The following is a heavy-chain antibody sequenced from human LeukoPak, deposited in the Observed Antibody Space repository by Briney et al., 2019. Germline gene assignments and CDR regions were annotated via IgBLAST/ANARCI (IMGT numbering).Heavy chain of an antibody. V-gene: IGHV3-7*01. D-gene: IGHD3-10*01. Sequence: PGGSLRLSCAASGFTFSSYWMSWVRQAPGKGLEWVANIKQDGSEKYYVDSVKGRFTISRDNAQNSLYLQMNSLRVEDTAVYYCARDETGGYFENWGQGTLVTVSS. CDR1: GFTFSSYW. J-gene: IGHJ4*02. CDR3: ARDETGGYFEN. CDR2: IKQDGSEK.